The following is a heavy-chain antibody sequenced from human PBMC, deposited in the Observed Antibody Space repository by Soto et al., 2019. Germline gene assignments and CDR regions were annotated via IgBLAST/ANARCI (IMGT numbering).Heavy chain of an antibody. CDR1: GFTFSSYA. D-gene: IGHD1-26*01. V-gene: IGHV3-23*01. CDR2: ISGSGGST. CDR3: AKGGNYKAEWELPHGNAFDI. Sequence: EVQLLESGGGLVQPGGSLRLSCAASGFTFSSYAMSWVRQAPGKGLEWVSAISGSGGSTYYADSVKGRFTISRDNSKNTLYLQMNSLGAEDTAVYYCAKGGNYKAEWELPHGNAFDIWGQGTMVTVSS. J-gene: IGHJ3*02.